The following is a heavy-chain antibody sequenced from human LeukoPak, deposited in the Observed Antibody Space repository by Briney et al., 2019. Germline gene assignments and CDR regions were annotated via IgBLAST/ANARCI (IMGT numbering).Heavy chain of an antibody. CDR3: AKDQDISSAAAGTLDY. CDR1: GFTFSSYA. V-gene: IGHV3-23*01. J-gene: IGHJ4*02. D-gene: IGHD6-13*01. CDR2: ISGSGGST. Sequence: PGGSLRLSCAASGFTFSSYAMSWVRQAPGKGLEWVSAISGSGGSTYYADSVKGRFTISRDNSKNTLYLQMNSLRAEDTAVYYCAKDQDISSAAAGTLDYWGQGTLVTVSS.